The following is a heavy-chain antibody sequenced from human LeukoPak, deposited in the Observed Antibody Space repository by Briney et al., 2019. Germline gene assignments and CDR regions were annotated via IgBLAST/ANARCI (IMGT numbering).Heavy chain of an antibody. CDR2: ISSSSSYI. V-gene: IGHV3-21*04. D-gene: IGHD6-13*01. J-gene: IGHJ3*02. Sequence: GGSLRLSCAASGFTFSSYSMNWVRQAPGKGLEWVSSISSSSSYIYYADSVKGRFTISRDNAKNSLYLQMNSLRAEDTAVYYCAKGDSSSWYFRAFDIWGQGTMVTVSS. CDR1: GFTFSSYS. CDR3: AKGDSSSWYFRAFDI.